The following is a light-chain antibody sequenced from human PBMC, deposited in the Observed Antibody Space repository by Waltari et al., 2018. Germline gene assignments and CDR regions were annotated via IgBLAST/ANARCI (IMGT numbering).Light chain of an antibody. J-gene: IGKJ1*01. V-gene: IGKV4-1*01. CDR1: QSVLSSSNTKNF. CDR3: QQYYITPPT. CDR2: WAP. Sequence: DIVMTQSPDSMTVSLGERATVNGNASQSVLSSSNTKNFLAWYQQKPGQPPKLLIYWAPTRGSGVPDRFSGSGSGTDFTLTISSLQAEDVAVYYCQQYYITPPTFGQGTKVEIK.